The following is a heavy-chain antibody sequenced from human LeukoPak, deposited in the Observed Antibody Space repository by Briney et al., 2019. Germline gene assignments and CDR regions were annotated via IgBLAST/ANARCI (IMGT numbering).Heavy chain of an antibody. V-gene: IGHV5-51*01. Sequence: GESLKISCKGSGHSFTTYWIAWARQMPGKGLEWMGIIYPRDSDTRYSPSFQGQVTISADKSISTAYLQWSSLKASDTAMYYCARWLGGANVDYWGQGTLVTVSS. D-gene: IGHD4/OR15-4a*01. J-gene: IGHJ4*02. CDR3: ARWLGGANVDY. CDR1: GHSFTTYW. CDR2: IYPRDSDT.